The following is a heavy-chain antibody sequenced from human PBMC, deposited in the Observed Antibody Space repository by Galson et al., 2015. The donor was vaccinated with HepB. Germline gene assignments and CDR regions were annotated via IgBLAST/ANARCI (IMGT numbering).Heavy chain of an antibody. D-gene: IGHD2/OR15-2a*01. J-gene: IGHJ4*02. CDR3: VRGTTAPDY. V-gene: IGHV3-23*01. Sequence: SLRLSCAASGLTFTSYGMSWVRQAPGKGLECVSAISRGGDTSDYADSVKGRFTVSRDSSTNTLYLQMNGLRADDTAMYYCVRGTTAPDYWGQGTLVTVSS. CDR1: GLTFTSYG. CDR2: ISRGGDTS.